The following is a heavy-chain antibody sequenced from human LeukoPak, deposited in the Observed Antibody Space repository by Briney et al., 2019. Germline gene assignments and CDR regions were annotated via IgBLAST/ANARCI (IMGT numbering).Heavy chain of an antibody. J-gene: IGHJ4*02. V-gene: IGHV4-59*01. CDR1: GGSISSYY. D-gene: IGHD3-22*01. CDR2: IYYSGST. Sequence: PSETLSLTCTVSGGSISSYYWSWIRQPAGKGLEWIGYIYYSGSTNYNPSLKSRVTISVDTSKNQFSLKLSSVTAADTAVYYCARDRKDSSGWYYYDSSGYTLWGQGTLVTVSS. CDR3: ARDRKDSSGWYYYDSSGYTL.